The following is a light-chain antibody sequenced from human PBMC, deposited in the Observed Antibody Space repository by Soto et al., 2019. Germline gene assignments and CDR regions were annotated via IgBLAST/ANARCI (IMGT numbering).Light chain of an antibody. V-gene: IGLV2-14*03. CDR3: TSHTTTSPPVL. CDR2: DVR. J-gene: IGLJ2*01. Sequence: QLVLTQPASVSGSPGQSITISCTGTSSDVGAFNFVSWYQQHPGKAPKLMIYDVRHRPSGVSDRFSGSKSGNTASLTIYGLQAEDEADYYCTSHTTTSPPVLFGGGTKVTVL. CDR1: SSDVGAFNF.